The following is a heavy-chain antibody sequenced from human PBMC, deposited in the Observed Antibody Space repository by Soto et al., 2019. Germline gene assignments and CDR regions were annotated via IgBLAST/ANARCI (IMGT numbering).Heavy chain of an antibody. CDR2: ITPNRGAT. J-gene: IGHJ3*01. CDR3: ARAVWSRRLIDAVVV. V-gene: IGHV1-2*02. D-gene: IGHD3-16*02. CDR1: GYTFIDHY. Sequence: ASVKVSCKASGYTFIDHYIHWVRQAPGQGLEWMGGITPNRGATQYAQKVDGRVTMTRDASMNTGYVYVIGLTCDDAAVYLSARAVWSRRLIDAVVVWG.